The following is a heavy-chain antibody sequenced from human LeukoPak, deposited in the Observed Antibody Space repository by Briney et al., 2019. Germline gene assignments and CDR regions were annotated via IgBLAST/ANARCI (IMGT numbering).Heavy chain of an antibody. CDR3: ARGTKDYYYGMDV. CDR2: IYHSGST. Sequence: SEALSLTCAVSGGSISSGGYSWSWIRQPPGKGLEWIGYIYHSGSTYYNPSLKSRVTISVDRSKNQFSLKLSSVTAADTAVYYCARGTKDYYYGMDVWGQGTTVTVSS. J-gene: IGHJ6*02. CDR1: GGSISSGGYS. V-gene: IGHV4-30-2*01. D-gene: IGHD2-8*01.